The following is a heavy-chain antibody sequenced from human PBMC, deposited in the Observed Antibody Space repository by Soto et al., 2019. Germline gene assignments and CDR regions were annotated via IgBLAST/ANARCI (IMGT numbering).Heavy chain of an antibody. Sequence: QVQLVESGGGVVQPGRSRRLSCAASGFTFSSYTMHWVRQAPGKGLEWVAVISYDGNTIYYADSVKGRFTISRDNSNNTLYLQMNSLGVEDTAVYYCATRIIRDGSAWIDPWGQGALVTVSS. J-gene: IGHJ5*02. CDR2: ISYDGNTI. D-gene: IGHD6-19*01. CDR3: ATRIIRDGSAWIDP. V-gene: IGHV3-30-3*01. CDR1: GFTFSSYT.